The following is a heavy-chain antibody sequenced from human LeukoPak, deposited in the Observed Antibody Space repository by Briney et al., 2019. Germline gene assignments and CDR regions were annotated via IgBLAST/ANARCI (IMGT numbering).Heavy chain of an antibody. CDR2: INPNSGGT. J-gene: IGHJ5*02. Sequence: GASVKVSCKASGYTFTGHYMHWVRQPPGQGLEWMGWINPNSGGTNYAQKFQGRVTMTRDTSISTAYMELSRLRSDDTAVYYCARPSVLLWFGELLQSGHFDPWGQGTLVTVSS. CDR3: ARPSVLLWFGELLQSGHFDP. CDR1: GYTFTGHY. D-gene: IGHD3-10*01. V-gene: IGHV1-2*02.